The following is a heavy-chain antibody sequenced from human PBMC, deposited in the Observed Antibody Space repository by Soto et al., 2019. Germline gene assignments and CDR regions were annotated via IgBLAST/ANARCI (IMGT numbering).Heavy chain of an antibody. V-gene: IGHV4-59*08. CDR3: ATQGFGTLHGLVDV. D-gene: IGHD1-7*01. CDR2: ISYSGHT. J-gene: IGHJ6*02. CDR1: RCSITSITNHY. Sequence: SDTLSLTCTVSRCSITSITNHYCSWIRQPPGKGLEWIGYISYSGHTSYNPSLKSRVILSVDTSKNQVSLNLASVTAADTAVYYCATQGFGTLHGLVDVWGQGTTVT.